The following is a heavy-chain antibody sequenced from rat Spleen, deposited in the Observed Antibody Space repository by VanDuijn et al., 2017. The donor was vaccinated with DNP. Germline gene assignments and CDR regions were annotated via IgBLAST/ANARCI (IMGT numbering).Heavy chain of an antibody. D-gene: IGHD1-5*01. V-gene: IGHV3-1*01. CDR1: GYSITSNY. CDR2: ISYSGST. CDR3: ARWYNFFDY. Sequence: EVQLQESGPGLLKPSQSLSLTCSVTGYSITSNYCGWIRQFPGNKMVYIGHISYSGSTSYNPSLKSRISITRDTSKNQFFLQLNSVTTEDTATYYCARWYNFFDYWGQGVMVTVSS. J-gene: IGHJ2*01.